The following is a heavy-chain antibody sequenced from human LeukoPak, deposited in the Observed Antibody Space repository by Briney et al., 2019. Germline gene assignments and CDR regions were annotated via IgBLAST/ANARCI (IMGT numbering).Heavy chain of an antibody. CDR3: ARDGDFWSAQGAFDI. CDR1: GFTFSSYW. J-gene: IGHJ3*02. CDR2: TKQDGSQK. D-gene: IGHD3-3*01. V-gene: IGHV3-7*01. Sequence: GGSLRLSCAASGFTFSSYWMSWVRLAPGKGLEWVANTKQDGSQKFYVESVKGRFTISRDNAKNSLYLQMNSLRVEDTALYYCARDGDFWSAQGAFDIWGQGTMVTVSS.